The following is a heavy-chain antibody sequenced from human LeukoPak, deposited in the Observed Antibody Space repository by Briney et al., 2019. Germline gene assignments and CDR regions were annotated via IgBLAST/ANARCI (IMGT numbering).Heavy chain of an antibody. CDR2: ISGSGGST. CDR1: GFTFSSYW. V-gene: IGHV3-23*01. CDR3: AKDELGSGGYDAFDI. D-gene: IGHD1-26*01. J-gene: IGHJ3*02. Sequence: PGGSLRLSCAASGFTFSSYWMSWVRQAPGKGLEWVSAISGSGGSTYYADSVKGRFTISRDNSKNTLYLQMNSLRAEDTAVYYCAKDELGSGGYDAFDIWGQGTMVTVSS.